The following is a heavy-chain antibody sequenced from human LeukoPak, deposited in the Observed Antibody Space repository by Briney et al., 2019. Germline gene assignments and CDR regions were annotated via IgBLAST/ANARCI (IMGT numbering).Heavy chain of an antibody. V-gene: IGHV4-39*07. CDR3: ARGLTGVVTARADPTLYYYYMDV. Sequence: PSETLSLTCTVSGGSISSSSYYWGWIRQPPGKGLEWIGSIYYSGSTYYNPSLKSRVTISVDTSKNQFSLKLSSVTAADTAVYYCARGLTGVVTARADPTLYYYYMDVWGKGTTVTISS. CDR1: GGSISSSSYY. D-gene: IGHD2-21*02. J-gene: IGHJ6*03. CDR2: IYYSGST.